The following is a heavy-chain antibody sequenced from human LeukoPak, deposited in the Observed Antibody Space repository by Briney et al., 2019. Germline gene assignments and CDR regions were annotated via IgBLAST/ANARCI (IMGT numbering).Heavy chain of an antibody. CDR3: ARAHRGRSSSSADFDY. D-gene: IGHD6-13*01. Sequence: SETLSLTCAVSGGSISSGGYSWSWIRQPPGKGLEWIGYIYHSGSTYYNPSLKSRVTISEDTSKNQFSLKLSSVTAADTAVYYCARAHRGRSSSSADFDYWGQGTLVTVSS. CDR1: GGSISSGGYS. J-gene: IGHJ4*02. V-gene: IGHV4-30-2*05. CDR2: IYHSGST.